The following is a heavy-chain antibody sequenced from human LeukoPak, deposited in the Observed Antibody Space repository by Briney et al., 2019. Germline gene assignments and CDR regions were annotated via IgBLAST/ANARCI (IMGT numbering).Heavy chain of an antibody. D-gene: IGHD1-1*01. Sequence: GASVKVSCKASGYTFTGYYMHWVRQAPGQGLEWMGWINPNSGGTNYAQKFQGWVTMTRDTSISTAYMELRSLRSDDTAVYYCARRGTTGTTLYFDYWGQGTLVTVSS. CDR1: GYTFTGYY. V-gene: IGHV1-2*04. CDR2: INPNSGGT. CDR3: ARRGTTGTTLYFDY. J-gene: IGHJ4*02.